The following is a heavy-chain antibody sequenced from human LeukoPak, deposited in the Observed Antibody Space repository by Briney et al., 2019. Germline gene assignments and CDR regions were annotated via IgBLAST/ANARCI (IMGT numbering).Heavy chain of an antibody. V-gene: IGHV4-34*01. Sequence: SETLSLTCAVYGGSFSGYYWSWIRQPPGKGLEWIGEINHSGSTNYNPSLKSRVTISVDTSKNQFSLKLSSVTAADTAVYYCARLNMITFGGVIYSFDYWGQGTLVTVSS. CDR2: INHSGST. CDR1: GGSFSGYY. D-gene: IGHD3-16*02. J-gene: IGHJ4*02. CDR3: ARLNMITFGGVIYSFDY.